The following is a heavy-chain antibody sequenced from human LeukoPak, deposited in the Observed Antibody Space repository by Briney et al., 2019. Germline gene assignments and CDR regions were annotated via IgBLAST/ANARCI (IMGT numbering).Heavy chain of an antibody. J-gene: IGHJ3*02. Sequence: ASVKVSCKASGYTFTSYGMSWVRQAPGQGLEWMGWISAYNGNTNYAQKLQGRVTMTTDTSTSTAYMELRSLRSDDTAVYYCARTSVAGTFYYAFDIWGQGTMVTVSS. V-gene: IGHV1-18*01. CDR3: ARTSVAGTFYYAFDI. D-gene: IGHD6-19*01. CDR1: GYTFTSYG. CDR2: ISAYNGNT.